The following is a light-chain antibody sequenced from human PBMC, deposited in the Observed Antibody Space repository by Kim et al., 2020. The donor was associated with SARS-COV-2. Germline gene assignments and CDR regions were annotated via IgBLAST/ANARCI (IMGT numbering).Light chain of an antibody. CDR3: QSYDSSLSGHV. V-gene: IGLV1-40*01. CDR2: GNS. J-gene: IGLJ1*01. CDR1: SSNIGTGYD. Sequence: QRVTISCTGSSSNIGTGYDVHWYQQLPGTAPKLLIYGNSDRPSGVPDRFSGSKSGTSASLAIIGLQAEDEADYYCQSYDSSLSGHVFGTGTKVTVL.